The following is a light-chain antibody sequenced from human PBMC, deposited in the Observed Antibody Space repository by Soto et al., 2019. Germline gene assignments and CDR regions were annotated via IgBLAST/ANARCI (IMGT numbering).Light chain of an antibody. V-gene: IGKV1-5*03. J-gene: IGKJ1*01. CDR1: QTIRSC. Sequence: EIQEPHAXSTMSRSLGDXXXXXXXVSQTIRSCVGWYQHKXGKAGKLVIYTASXLKSGVAARFSGSGSGREFTLTISSLQTDDFATYYCQHYNSYSEAFGQGTKVDIK. CDR2: TAS. CDR3: QHYNSYSEA.